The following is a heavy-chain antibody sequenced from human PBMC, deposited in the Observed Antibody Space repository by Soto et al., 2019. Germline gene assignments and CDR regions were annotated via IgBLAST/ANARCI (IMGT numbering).Heavy chain of an antibody. CDR1: GGSISSSSYY. J-gene: IGHJ5*02. Sequence: SETLSLTCTVSGGSISSSSYYWGWIRQPPGKGLEWIGSIYYSGSTYYNPSLKSRVTISVDTSKNQFSLKLSSVTAADTAVYYCARLGGIGYCSGGSCHNWFDPWGQGTLVTVSS. D-gene: IGHD2-15*01. CDR2: IYYSGST. V-gene: IGHV4-39*01. CDR3: ARLGGIGYCSGGSCHNWFDP.